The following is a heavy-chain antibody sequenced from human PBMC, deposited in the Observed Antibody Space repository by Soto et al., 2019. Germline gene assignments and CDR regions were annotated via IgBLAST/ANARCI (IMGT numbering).Heavy chain of an antibody. CDR3: ARAHRGSGSYYNAIYYYGMDV. V-gene: IGHV1-69*13. Sequence: SVKVSCKASGGTFSSYAISWVRQAPGQGLEWMGGIIPTFGTANYAQKFQGRVTITADESTSTACMELSSLRSEDTAVYYCARAHRGSGSYYNAIYYYGMDVWGQGTTVTVSS. CDR1: GGTFSSYA. D-gene: IGHD3-10*01. CDR2: IIPTFGTA. J-gene: IGHJ6*02.